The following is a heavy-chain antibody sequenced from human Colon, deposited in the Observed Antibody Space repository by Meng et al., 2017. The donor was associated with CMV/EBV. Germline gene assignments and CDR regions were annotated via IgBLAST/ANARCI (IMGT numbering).Heavy chain of an antibody. CDR2: ISGSSTAI. V-gene: IGHV3-11*01. CDR3: SRDPRTLDY. CDR1: CFTFSDYY. Sequence: HVQLVDCGWSWGKLVWCQGCSFAACCFTFSDYYMSWLRQAPGKGPEWVSYISGSSTAIQYVDSVKGRFTISRDNAKNSLYLQMNSLRADDTAVYYCSRDPRTLDYWGQGTLVNVSS. J-gene: IGHJ4*02.